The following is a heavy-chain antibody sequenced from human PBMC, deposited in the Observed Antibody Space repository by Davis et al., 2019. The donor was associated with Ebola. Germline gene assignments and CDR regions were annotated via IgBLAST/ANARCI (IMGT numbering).Heavy chain of an antibody. J-gene: IGHJ2*01. CDR3: ARVVFVAGATPSWYFDL. CDR2: INHSGST. D-gene: IGHD2-15*01. Sequence: MPGGSLRLSCTVSGGSISSSSYYWGWIRQPPGKGLEWIGEINHSGSTNYNPSLKSRVTISVGTSKNQFSLKLSSVTAADTAVYYCARVVFVAGATPSWYFDLWGRGTLVTVSP. V-gene: IGHV4-39*07. CDR1: GGSISSSSYY.